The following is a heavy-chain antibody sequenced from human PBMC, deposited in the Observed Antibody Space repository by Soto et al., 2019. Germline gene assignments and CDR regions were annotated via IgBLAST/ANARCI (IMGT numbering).Heavy chain of an antibody. CDR2: IYYSGST. J-gene: IGHJ5*02. D-gene: IGHD6-6*01. V-gene: IGHV4-31*03. CDR1: GGSISSGGYY. Sequence: SETLSLTCTVSGGSISSGGYYWSWIRQHPGKGLEWIGYIYYSGSTYYNPSLKSRVTISVDTSKNQFSLKLSSVTAADTAVYYCARVSLVHWFDPWGQGTLVTVSS. CDR3: ARVSLVHWFDP.